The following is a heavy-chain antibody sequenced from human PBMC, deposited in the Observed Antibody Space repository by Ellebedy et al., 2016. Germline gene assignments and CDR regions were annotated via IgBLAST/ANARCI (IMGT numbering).Heavy chain of an antibody. CDR1: GFTFSSYG. Sequence: GGSLRLSXAASGFTFSSYGMHWVRQAPGKGLEWVAVISYDGSNKYYADSVKGRFTISRDNSKNTLYLQMNSLRAEDTAVYYCAKAAELLWFGEIDYWGQGTLVTVSS. V-gene: IGHV3-30*18. J-gene: IGHJ4*02. CDR3: AKAAELLWFGEIDY. CDR2: ISYDGSNK. D-gene: IGHD3-10*01.